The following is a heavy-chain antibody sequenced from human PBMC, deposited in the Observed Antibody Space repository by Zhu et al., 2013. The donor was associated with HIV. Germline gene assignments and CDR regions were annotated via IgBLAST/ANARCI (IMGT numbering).Heavy chain of an antibody. V-gene: IGHV1-2*02. D-gene: IGHD1-7*01. J-gene: IGHJ4*02. CDR2: INPNSGGT. Sequence: QVQLVQSGAEVKKPGASVKVSCKASGYTFTGHYMHWVRQAPGQGLEWMGWINPNSGGTNYAQKFQGRVTMTRDTSITTAYMELSRLRSDDTAVYYCARTILYTNWNYDYWGQGTLVTVSS. CDR3: ARTILYTNWNYDY. CDR1: GYTFTGHY.